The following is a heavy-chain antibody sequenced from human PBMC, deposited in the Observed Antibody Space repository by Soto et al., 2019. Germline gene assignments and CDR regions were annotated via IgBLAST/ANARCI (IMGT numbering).Heavy chain of an antibody. CDR1: ECVDIGGG. Sequence: PWWCLRLSCAYAECVDIGGGRSCIRQAPGKGLEWVSGITGSADNTYYADSVKGRFTISRDNSKNTLYLQMNSLRAEDTALYYCAKDQCSGGGSCLWPYDSPSLSWRGQGTQVTVSS. CDR2: ITGSADNT. V-gene: IGHV3-23*01. D-gene: IGHD2-15*01. CDR3: AKDQCSGGGSCLWPYDSPSLSW. J-gene: IGHJ4*02.